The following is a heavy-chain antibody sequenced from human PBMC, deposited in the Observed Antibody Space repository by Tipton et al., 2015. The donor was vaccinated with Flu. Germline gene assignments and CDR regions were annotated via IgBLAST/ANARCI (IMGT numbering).Heavy chain of an antibody. CDR1: GGSVSSGSYY. J-gene: IGHJ6*02. CDR3: ARDQVSPHLTYGMDV. V-gene: IGHV4-61*01. CDR2: IYYSGST. D-gene: IGHD2-21*01. Sequence: TLSLTCTVSGGSVSSGSYYWSWIRQPPGKGLEWIGYIYYSGSTNYNPSLKSRVTISVDTSKNQFSLKLSSVTAADTAVYYCARDQVSPHLTYGMDVWGQGPRSPSP.